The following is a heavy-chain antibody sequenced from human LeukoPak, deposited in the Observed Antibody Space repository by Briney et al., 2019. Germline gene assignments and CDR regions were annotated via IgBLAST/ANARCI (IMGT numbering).Heavy chain of an antibody. CDR2: VSGSGGIT. D-gene: IGHD7-27*01. Sequence: GGSLRLSCAASGFTFSSYAMIWVRQAPGKGLEWVSAVSGSGGITYYADSVKGRFTISRDNSENTMYVQMNSLTAEDTAVYWCAKDPINWGSIYFDCWGQGTLVTVSS. CDR1: GFTFSSYA. CDR3: AKDPINWGSIYFDC. V-gene: IGHV3-23*01. J-gene: IGHJ4*02.